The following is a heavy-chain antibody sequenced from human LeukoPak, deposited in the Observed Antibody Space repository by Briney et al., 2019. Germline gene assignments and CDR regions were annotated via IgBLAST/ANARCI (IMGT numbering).Heavy chain of an antibody. D-gene: IGHD3-10*01. J-gene: IGHJ3*02. V-gene: IGHV3-23*01. CDR1: GFTFSSYA. Sequence: GGSLRLSCAASGFTFSSYAMSWVRQAPGKGLEWVSSISINGGSTYYADSVKGRFTISRDNPKNTLYLQMNSLRAEDTAVYYCAKDRVHYGSGSPVAFDIWGQGTMVTVSS. CDR2: ISINGGST. CDR3: AKDRVHYGSGSPVAFDI.